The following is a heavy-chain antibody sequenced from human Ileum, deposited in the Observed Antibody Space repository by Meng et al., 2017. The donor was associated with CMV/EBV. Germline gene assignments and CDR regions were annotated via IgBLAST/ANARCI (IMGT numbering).Heavy chain of an antibody. Sequence: SGGSVSGGSDHWTWIRLSPGKGLEWIGYTSRSGSTNYNPALKSRLTMSIDTSKSQISLKLSFMTPADTAAYYCARARSGRYHDYFDYWGRGALVTVSS. CDR1: GGSVSGGSDH. J-gene: IGHJ4*02. CDR2: TSRSGST. V-gene: IGHV4-61*01. CDR3: ARARSGRYHDYFDY. D-gene: IGHD1-26*01.